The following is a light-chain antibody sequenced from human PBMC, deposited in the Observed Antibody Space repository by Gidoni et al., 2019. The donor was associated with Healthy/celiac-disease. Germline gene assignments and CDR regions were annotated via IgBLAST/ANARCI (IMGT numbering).Light chain of an antibody. CDR1: SSDVGGYNY. Sequence: QSALPQPRSVSGSPGQSVTIPCTGPSSDVGGYNYVSWYQQHPGQAPKLIIYDVRKRPSGVPDRFSGSKSGNTASLTISGLQAEDEADYYCCSYAGSYTYVFGTGTKVTVL. CDR2: DVR. CDR3: CSYAGSYTYV. V-gene: IGLV2-11*01. J-gene: IGLJ1*01.